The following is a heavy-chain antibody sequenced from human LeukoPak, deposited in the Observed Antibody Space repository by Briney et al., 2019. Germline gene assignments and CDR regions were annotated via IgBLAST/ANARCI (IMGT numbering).Heavy chain of an antibody. J-gene: IGHJ3*02. CDR1: GFTFSSYG. D-gene: IGHD3-16*01. Sequence: PGGSLRLSCAASGFTFSSYGMHWVRQAPGKGLEWVAVISYDGSNKYYANSVKGRFTISRDTSKNTLYLQMGSLRTEDMAVYYCARVGDFSVAAFDIWGQGTMVTVSS. V-gene: IGHV3-30*03. CDR2: ISYDGSNK. CDR3: ARVGDFSVAAFDI.